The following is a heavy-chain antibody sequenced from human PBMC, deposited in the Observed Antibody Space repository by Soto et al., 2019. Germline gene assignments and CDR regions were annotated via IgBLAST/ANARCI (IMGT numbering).Heavy chain of an antibody. Sequence: EVQVVESGGGLVKPGGSLRLSCNFSFSMYSMDWVRQAPGKGLGWVASISSGSDFRKYADSVKGRFTISRDNTKNSVLLQMSSLRVEDTAMYYCTRDQGGSYDSWFDPWGRGTLVTVSS. CDR3: TRDQGGSYDSWFDP. CDR2: ISSGSDFR. D-gene: IGHD1-26*01. CDR1: FSMYS. J-gene: IGHJ5*02. V-gene: IGHV3-21*02.